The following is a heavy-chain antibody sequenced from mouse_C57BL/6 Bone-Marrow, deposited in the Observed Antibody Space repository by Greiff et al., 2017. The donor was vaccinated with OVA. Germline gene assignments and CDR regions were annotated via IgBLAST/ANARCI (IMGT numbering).Heavy chain of an antibody. CDR3: AKTRIYYYGSSYWFAY. D-gene: IGHD1-1*01. V-gene: IGHV5-9*01. Sequence: EVKLVESGGGLVKPGGSLKLSCAASGFTFSSYTMSWVRQTPEKRLEWVATISGGGGNTYYPDSVKGRFTISRDNAKNTLYLQMSSLRSEDTALYYCAKTRIYYYGSSYWFAYWGQGTLVTVSA. J-gene: IGHJ3*01. CDR1: GFTFSSYT. CDR2: ISGGGGNT.